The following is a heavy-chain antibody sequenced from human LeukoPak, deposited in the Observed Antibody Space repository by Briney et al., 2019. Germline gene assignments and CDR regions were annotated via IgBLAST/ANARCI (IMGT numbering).Heavy chain of an antibody. V-gene: IGHV3-48*03. CDR1: GFTFSSYD. D-gene: IGHD6-19*01. CDR2: ISSRGSYI. Sequence: PGGSLRLSCAASGFTFSSYDMNWGRQAPGKGLESISHISSRGSYIYYADSVKGRVTISRDNAKNSLYLQLNRLRAEDTAVYYCARGDSSGWSYFDYWGQGTLVTVSS. CDR3: ARGDSSGWSYFDY. J-gene: IGHJ4*02.